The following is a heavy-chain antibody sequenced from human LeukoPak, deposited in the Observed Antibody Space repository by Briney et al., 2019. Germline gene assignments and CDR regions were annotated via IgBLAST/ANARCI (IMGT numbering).Heavy chain of an antibody. V-gene: IGHV3-21*01. Sequence: KSGGSLRLSCAASGFTFSSYSMNWVRQAPGKGLEWVSSISSSSSYIYYADSVKGRFTISRDNAKNSLYLQMNSLRAEDTAVYYCARDRGLLWFGESNTAYYFDYGGQGPLVTVSS. CDR3: ARDRGLLWFGESNTAYYFDY. D-gene: IGHD3-10*01. CDR2: ISSSSSYI. J-gene: IGHJ4*02. CDR1: GFTFSSYS.